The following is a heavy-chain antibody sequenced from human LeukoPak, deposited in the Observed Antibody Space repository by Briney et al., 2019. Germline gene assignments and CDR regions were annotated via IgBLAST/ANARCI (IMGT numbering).Heavy chain of an antibody. V-gene: IGHV1-69*04. CDR2: IIPILGIA. J-gene: IGHJ5*02. Sequence: SVKVSCKASGGTFGSYAISWVRQAPGQGLEWMGRIIPILGIANYAQKFQGRVTITADKSTSTAYMELSSLRSEDTAVYYCARGITYGATSWFDPWGQGTLVTVSS. D-gene: IGHD1-26*01. CDR3: ARGITYGATSWFDP. CDR1: GGTFGSYA.